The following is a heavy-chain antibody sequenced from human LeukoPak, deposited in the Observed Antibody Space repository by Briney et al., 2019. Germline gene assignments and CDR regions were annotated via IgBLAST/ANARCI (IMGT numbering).Heavy chain of an antibody. V-gene: IGHV4-59*01. D-gene: IGHD1-1*01. CDR2: ILYSGTTT. Sequence: TPSETLSLTCTVSGGSISPYYWSWIRQTPGKGLEWIGYILYSGTTTNYHPFLRSRVTILVESSKNQFSMKLSSVTAADTAVYYCARVGDWNDLVYWGQGTMVTVSS. CDR3: ARVGDWNDLVY. J-gene: IGHJ4*02. CDR1: GGSISPYY.